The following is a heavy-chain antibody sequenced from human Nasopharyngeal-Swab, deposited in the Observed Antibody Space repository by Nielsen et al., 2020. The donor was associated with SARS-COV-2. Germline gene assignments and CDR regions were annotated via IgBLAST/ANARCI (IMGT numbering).Heavy chain of an antibody. D-gene: IGHD3-10*01. Sequence: SETLSLTCTVSGGSISSYYWSWIRQPPGKGLEWIGYIYYSGSTNYNPSLKSRVTISVDTSKNQFSLKLSSVTAADTAVYYCARDSMVRGLGTNYYYYYGMDVWGQRTTVTVSS. CDR3: ARDSMVRGLGTNYYYYYGMDV. J-gene: IGHJ6*02. CDR2: IYYSGST. CDR1: GGSISSYY. V-gene: IGHV4-59*01.